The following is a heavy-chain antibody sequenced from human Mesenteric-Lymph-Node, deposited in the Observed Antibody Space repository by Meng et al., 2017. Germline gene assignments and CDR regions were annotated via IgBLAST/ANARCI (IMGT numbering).Heavy chain of an antibody. CDR3: ARGTLMTATSPDV. D-gene: IGHD2-21*02. CDR1: GGSFSGYY. Sequence: GSLRLSCAVYGGSFSGYYWSWIRQPPGKGLEWIGEINHSGSTNYNPSLKSRVTISVDTSKNQFSLKLSSVTAADTAVYYCARGTLMTATSPDVWGQGTTVTVSS. CDR2: INHSGST. J-gene: IGHJ6*02. V-gene: IGHV4-34*01.